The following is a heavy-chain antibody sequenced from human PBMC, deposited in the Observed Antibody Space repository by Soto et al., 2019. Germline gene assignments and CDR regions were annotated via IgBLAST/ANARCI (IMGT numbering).Heavy chain of an antibody. CDR2: ISEDGSIT. D-gene: IGHD2-2*02. Sequence: EVQLVESGGGLVQPGGSLRLSCATSGFPFRSYWMHWVRQAPGKGLVWVSRISEDGSITTYADSVKGRFTISRDNAQSTLYLQMNSLRAEDTAMYYCARATIPAWGQGTLVTVSS. V-gene: IGHV3-74*01. CDR3: ARATIPA. CDR1: GFPFRSYW. J-gene: IGHJ5*02.